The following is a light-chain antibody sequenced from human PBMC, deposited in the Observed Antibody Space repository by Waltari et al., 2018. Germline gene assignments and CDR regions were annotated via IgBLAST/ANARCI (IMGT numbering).Light chain of an antibody. Sequence: AIQLTQSPSSLSASIGDRVTISCRASQGIRSGLAWYQQKPGQPPKLLIYDASPLDSGVPTRFSRHGAGTDFTLTISSLQPEDFATYYCRQCLTDPQAFGQGTRLEIK. CDR3: RQCLTDPQA. V-gene: IGKV1-13*02. J-gene: IGKJ5*01. CDR1: QGIRSG. CDR2: DAS.